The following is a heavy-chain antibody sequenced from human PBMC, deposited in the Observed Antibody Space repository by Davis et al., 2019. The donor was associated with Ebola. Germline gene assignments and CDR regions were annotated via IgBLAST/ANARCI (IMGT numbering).Heavy chain of an antibody. CDR3: ARVYYDFWSGYWGREYYYYYMDV. Sequence: PGGSLRLSCAASGFTFSSYSMNWVRQAPGKGLEWVSSISSSSSYIYYADSVKGRFTISRDNAKNSLYLQMNSLRAEDTAVYYCARVYYDFWSGYWGREYYYYYMDVWGKGTTVTVSS. CDR1: GFTFSSYS. J-gene: IGHJ6*03. D-gene: IGHD3-3*01. V-gene: IGHV3-21*01. CDR2: ISSSSSYI.